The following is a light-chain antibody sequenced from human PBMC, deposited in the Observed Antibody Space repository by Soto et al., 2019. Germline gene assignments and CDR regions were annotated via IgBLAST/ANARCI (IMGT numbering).Light chain of an antibody. V-gene: IGLV1-40*01. Sequence: QSVLTQPPSVSGAPGQRVTISCTGNSSNIGAGYGVQWYQQLPGTAPKLLIYVNTNRPAGVPDRFSGSRSGTSASLAITGLQAEDEADYYCQSYDSSLSVFGGGTKLTVL. CDR1: SSNIGAGYG. J-gene: IGLJ2*01. CDR2: VNT. CDR3: QSYDSSLSV.